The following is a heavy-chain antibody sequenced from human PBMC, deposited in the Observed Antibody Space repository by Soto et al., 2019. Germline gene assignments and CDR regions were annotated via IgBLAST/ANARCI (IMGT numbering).Heavy chain of an antibody. J-gene: IGHJ6*02. D-gene: IGHD3-22*01. CDR1: GFTFSSYG. V-gene: IGHV3-33*01. CDR2: IWYDGSNK. Sequence: PGGSLRLSCAASGFTFSSYGMHWVRQAPGKGLEWVAVIWYDGSNKYYADSVKGRFTISRDNSKNTLYLQMNSLRAEDTAVYYCARGGYYDSSGLYGMDVWGQGTTVTVSS. CDR3: ARGGYYDSSGLYGMDV.